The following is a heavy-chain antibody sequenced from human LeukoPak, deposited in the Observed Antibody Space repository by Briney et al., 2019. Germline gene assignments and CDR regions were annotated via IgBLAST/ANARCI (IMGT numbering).Heavy chain of an antibody. CDR1: GYTFTGYY. CDR3: ARATYYYDSSGYHEAFDI. CDR2: INPNSGGT. D-gene: IGHD3-22*01. V-gene: IGHV1-2*06. Sequence: ASVKVSCKASGYTFTGYYMHWVRQAPGQGLEWMGRINPNSGGTNYAQKFQGRVTMTRDTSISTAYMELSRLRSDDTAVYYCARATYYYDSSGYHEAFDIWGQGTVVTVSS. J-gene: IGHJ3*02.